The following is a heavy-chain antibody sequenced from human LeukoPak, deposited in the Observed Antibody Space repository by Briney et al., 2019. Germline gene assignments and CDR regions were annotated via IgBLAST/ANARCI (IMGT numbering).Heavy chain of an antibody. J-gene: IGHJ3*02. Sequence: SQTLSLTCAISGDSVSSSDATWNWIRQSPSGGLEWLGRTYYRSRWSSDYAPSVRSRITLNSDTAKNQFSLQLNSVTPEDTAVYYCARASYRAFYIWGQGTMVTVSS. CDR2: TYYRSRWSS. CDR3: ARASYRAFYI. V-gene: IGHV6-1*01. D-gene: IGHD4-11*01. CDR1: GDSVSSSDAT.